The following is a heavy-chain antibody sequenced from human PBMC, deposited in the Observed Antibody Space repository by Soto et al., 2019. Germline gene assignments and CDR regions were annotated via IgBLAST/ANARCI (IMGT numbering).Heavy chain of an antibody. CDR3: AKGAPIVVSGTGY. J-gene: IGHJ4*02. CDR2: ISYEGRTE. D-gene: IGHD6-19*01. CDR1: GFIFSNYG. Sequence: GESLKISCAASGFIFSNYGMHWVRQAPGKGLEWVALISYEGRTEYYADSVKGRFTISRDNSKDILNLQMNSLRPEDMAVYYCAKGAPIVVSGTGYWGQGTLVTVSS. V-gene: IGHV3-30*18.